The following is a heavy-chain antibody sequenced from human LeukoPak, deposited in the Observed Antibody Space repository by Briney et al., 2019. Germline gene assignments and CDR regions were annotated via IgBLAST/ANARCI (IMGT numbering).Heavy chain of an antibody. J-gene: IGHJ4*02. CDR2: ISAYNGNT. D-gene: IGHD3-22*01. CDR1: GYTFTSYG. V-gene: IGHV1-18*01. CDR3: ARDSHYYDSSGQFDY. Sequence: EASVKVSCKASGYTFTSYGISWVRQAPGQGLEWIGWISAYNGNTNYAQKLQGRVTMTTDTSTSTAYMELRSLRSDDTAVYYCARDSHYYDSSGQFDYWGQGTLVTVSS.